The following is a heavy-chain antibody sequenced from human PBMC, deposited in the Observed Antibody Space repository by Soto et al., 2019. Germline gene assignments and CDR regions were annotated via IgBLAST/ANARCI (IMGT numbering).Heavy chain of an antibody. CDR3: AKGVRQWLVTSDFNY. V-gene: IGHV3-30*18. J-gene: IGHJ4*02. Sequence: VQLVESGGGVVQPGRSLRLSCAASGFNFSDYDMHWVRQAPGKGLEWVAVVSHDGRNTHYADSVKGRFTISRDSSKNTVSLEMTSLRAEDTAVYYCAKGVRQWLVTSDFNYWCQGALVTVSS. D-gene: IGHD6-19*01. CDR2: VSHDGRNT. CDR1: GFNFSDYD.